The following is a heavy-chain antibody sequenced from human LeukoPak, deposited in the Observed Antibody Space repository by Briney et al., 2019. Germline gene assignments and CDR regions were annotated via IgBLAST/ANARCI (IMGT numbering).Heavy chain of an antibody. V-gene: IGHV1-46*01. CDR2: INPSGGNT. CDR1: GYTFTNYY. Sequence: ASVKVSCKASGYTFTNYYMHWVRQAPGQGLEWMGIINPSGGNTRYAQKLQGRVTMTTDTSTSTAYMELRSLRSDDTAVYYCARGNRWLLRLFDYWGQGTLVTVSS. CDR3: ARGNRWLLRLFDY. J-gene: IGHJ4*02. D-gene: IGHD2-15*01.